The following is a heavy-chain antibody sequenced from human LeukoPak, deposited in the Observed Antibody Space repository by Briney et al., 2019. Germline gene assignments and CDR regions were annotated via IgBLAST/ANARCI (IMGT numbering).Heavy chain of an antibody. D-gene: IGHD3-22*01. CDR2: MNPNSGNT. J-gene: IGHJ5*02. Sequence: GASVKVSCKASGYTFTSYDINWVRQATGQGLEWMGWMNPNSGNTGYAQKFQGRVTMTRNTSISTAYMELSSLRSEDTAVYYCARVFYDSANWFDPWGQGTLVTVSS. CDR1: GYTFTSYD. V-gene: IGHV1-8*01. CDR3: ARVFYDSANWFDP.